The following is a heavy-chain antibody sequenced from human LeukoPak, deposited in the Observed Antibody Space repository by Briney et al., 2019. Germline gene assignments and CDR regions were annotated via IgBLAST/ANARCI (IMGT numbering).Heavy chain of an antibody. J-gene: IGHJ4*02. D-gene: IGHD3-10*01. CDR1: GYRLISYR. V-gene: IGHV5-10-1*01. CDR2: IDPSDSYT. CDR3: PKVITLGRAAVASDY. Sequence: GESLKISGKGLGYRLISYRSSGSRQMPGKGLEWMGRIDPSDSYTNYSPSFQGHVTISADKSISTAYLQCGRLKASDTAIYYCPKVITLGRAAVASDYWGQGTLVTVSS.